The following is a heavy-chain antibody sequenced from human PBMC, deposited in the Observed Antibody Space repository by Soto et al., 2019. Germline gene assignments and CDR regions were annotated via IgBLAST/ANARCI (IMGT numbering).Heavy chain of an antibody. J-gene: IGHJ4*02. CDR1: GYTFSSYA. V-gene: IGHV1-3*01. CDR3: ARDTGDGTFDF. Sequence: GASVKVSCKASGYTFSSYAMHWVRQAPGQRLEWMGWINAGYGNTKSSQKFQDSVTISRDTSASTAYMELTSLRSEDTAVYYCARDTGDGTFDFWGQGTLVTVSS. D-gene: IGHD7-27*01. CDR2: INAGYGNT.